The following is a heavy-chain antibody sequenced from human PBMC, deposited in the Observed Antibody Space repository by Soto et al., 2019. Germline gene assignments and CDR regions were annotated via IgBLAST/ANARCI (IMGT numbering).Heavy chain of an antibody. CDR3: ARDSGIVVVVAADY. Sequence: ASVKVSCKASGGTFSSYAISWVRQAPGQGLEWMGWISAYNGNTNYAQKLQGRVTMTTDTSTSTAYMELRSLRSDDTAVYYCARDSGIVVVVAADYWGQGTLVTVSS. CDR2: ISAYNGNT. V-gene: IGHV1-18*01. J-gene: IGHJ4*02. D-gene: IGHD2-15*01. CDR1: GGTFSSYA.